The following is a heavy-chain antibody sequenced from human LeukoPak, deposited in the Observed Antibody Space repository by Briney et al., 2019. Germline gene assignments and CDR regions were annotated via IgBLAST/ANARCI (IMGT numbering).Heavy chain of an antibody. Sequence: SQTLSLTCTVSSGSLSTSNYYWGWVRQPPGTALEWIGNIFYSGSTYYSPSLKSRVTISLDTSRNQFSLKLNSVTAADTAVYYCARDYGGKDYFDYWGQGTLVTVSS. CDR2: IFYSGST. J-gene: IGHJ4*02. D-gene: IGHD4-23*01. CDR3: ARDYGGKDYFDY. V-gene: IGHV4-39*07. CDR1: SGSLSTSNYY.